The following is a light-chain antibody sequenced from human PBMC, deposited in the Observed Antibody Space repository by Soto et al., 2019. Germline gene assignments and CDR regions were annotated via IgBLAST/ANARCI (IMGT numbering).Light chain of an antibody. CDR3: QQYYSLPLT. V-gene: IGKV3-20*01. CDR1: QSITGSY. CDR2: GAS. Sequence: ENVLTQSPGTLSLSPGERATVSCRASQSITGSYLAWYQQTPGQAPRLLIYGASSRATGVPDRFSGSGSGTDFTLTISRLEPEDFAVYYCQQYYSLPLTFGGGTKVEIK. J-gene: IGKJ4*01.